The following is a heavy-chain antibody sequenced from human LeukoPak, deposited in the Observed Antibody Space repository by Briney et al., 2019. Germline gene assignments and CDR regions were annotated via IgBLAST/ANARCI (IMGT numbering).Heavy chain of an antibody. CDR1: GFTFSSYG. CDR3: AKVRGIVVVPAAIWYFDL. V-gene: IGHV3-30*18. CDR2: ISYDGSNK. Sequence: GGSLRLSCAASGFTFSSYGMHWVRQAPGKGLEWVAVISYDGSNKYYADSVKGRFTISRDNSKNALYLQMNSLRAEDTAVYYCAKVRGIVVVPAAIWYFDLWGRGTLVTVSS. D-gene: IGHD2-2*01. J-gene: IGHJ2*01.